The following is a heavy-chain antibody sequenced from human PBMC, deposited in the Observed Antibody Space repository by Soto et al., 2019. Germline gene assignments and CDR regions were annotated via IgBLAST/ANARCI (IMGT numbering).Heavy chain of an antibody. CDR3: AKDLRRIAARPNYFDY. Sequence: GGSLRLSCAASGFTFSSYAMSWVRQAPGKGLEWVSAISGSGGSTYYADSVKGRFTISRDNSKNTLYLQMNSLRAEDTAVYYCAKDLRRIAARPNYFDYWGQGTLVTVSS. CDR1: GFTFSSYA. D-gene: IGHD6-6*01. CDR2: ISGSGGST. V-gene: IGHV3-23*01. J-gene: IGHJ4*02.